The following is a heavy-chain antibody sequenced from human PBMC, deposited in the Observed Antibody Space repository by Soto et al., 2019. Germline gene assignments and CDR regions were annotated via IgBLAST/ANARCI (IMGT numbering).Heavy chain of an antibody. CDR1: GFSLTTGKMG. J-gene: IGHJ6*02. V-gene: IGHV2-26*01. CDR3: ARMNVDSYQFYYAMDV. CDR2: IFSDNER. D-gene: IGHD4-17*01. Sequence: SPLVHPTKTLTLTGTVSGFSLTTGKMGVSWIRQPPGKALEWLAHIFSDNERSYSTSLQGRLTISKDTSGSQVVLSMTNVDPVDTATYYCARMNVDSYQFYYAMDVWGQGTTVTVSS.